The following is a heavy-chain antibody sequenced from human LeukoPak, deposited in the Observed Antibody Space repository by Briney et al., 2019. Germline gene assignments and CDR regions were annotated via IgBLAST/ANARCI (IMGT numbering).Heavy chain of an antibody. J-gene: IGHJ5*01. V-gene: IGHV4-4*07. Sequence: SETLSLTCSVSGGSISSDYWSWIRPPAGKGLEWIGRIHTSGGTNYNPSLKSRVTMSVDTSKNQFSLKLSSVTAADTAVYYCARVFSGSYDSWGQGTLVTVSS. CDR2: IHTSGGT. D-gene: IGHD3-10*01. CDR3: ARVFSGSYDS. CDR1: GGSISSDY.